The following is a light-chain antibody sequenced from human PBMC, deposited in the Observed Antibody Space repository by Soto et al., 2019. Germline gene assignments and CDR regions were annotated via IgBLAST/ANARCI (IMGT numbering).Light chain of an antibody. CDR2: DAS. V-gene: IGKV1-5*01. CDR1: RSINRW. CDR3: QQYSAYWT. J-gene: IGKJ1*01. Sequence: IQMTQSPSTLSASVGDRVTITCRASRSINRWLAWYQQKPGKAPKLIISDASNLENGVPSRFSGSGSGTEFTLTISSLQSDDFATYYCQQYSAYWTFGQGTKVDIK.